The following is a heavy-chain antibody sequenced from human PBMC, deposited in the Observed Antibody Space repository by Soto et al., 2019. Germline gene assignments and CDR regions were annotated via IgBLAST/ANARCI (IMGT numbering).Heavy chain of an antibody. CDR2: INPNGGST. V-gene: IGHV1-46*03. Sequence: QVQLVQSGAEVKKPGASVKVSCKASGYTFTSYYIHWVRQAPGQGLEWMGIINPNGGSTNYPQEFQGRVPMTRDTSTSTVYMDLSSLTSEDTAVYYCARGLFAGDVWGKGTTVTVSS. CDR1: GYTFTSYY. CDR3: ARGLFAGDV. J-gene: IGHJ6*04.